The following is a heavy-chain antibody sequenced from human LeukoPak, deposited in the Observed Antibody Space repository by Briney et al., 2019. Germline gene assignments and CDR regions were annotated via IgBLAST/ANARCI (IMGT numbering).Heavy chain of an antibody. J-gene: IGHJ4*02. V-gene: IGHV4-39*01. Sequence: SETLSLTCTVSGGSISSSRNYWAWIRQPPGKGLEWIASIHYSGTTYYNPSLKSRVTIFVHTSDKRVSLKLSSVTAADTAAYYCATGGGVAVAHAWGQGIVVTVSS. CDR3: ATGGGVAVAHA. CDR1: GGSISSSRNY. D-gene: IGHD6-19*01. CDR2: IHYSGTT.